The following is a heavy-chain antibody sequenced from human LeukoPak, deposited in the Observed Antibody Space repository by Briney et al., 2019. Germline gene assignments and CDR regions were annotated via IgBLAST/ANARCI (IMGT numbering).Heavy chain of an antibody. CDR3: TRGSSGRRDN. CDR2: MNPNSGNT. V-gene: IGHV1-8*01. CDR1: GYTFASCD. D-gene: IGHD6-19*01. J-gene: IGHJ4*02. Sequence: ASVKVSCKASGYTFASCDINWVRQATGQGLEWMGWMNPNSGNTGYGQGFQGRITMTRDISIGTAYMELSNLTSEDTAIYYCTRGSSGRRDNWGQGTLVTVSA.